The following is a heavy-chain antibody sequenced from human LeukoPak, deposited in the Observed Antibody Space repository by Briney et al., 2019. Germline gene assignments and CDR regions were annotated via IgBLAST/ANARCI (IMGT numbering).Heavy chain of an antibody. D-gene: IGHD6-19*01. CDR3: AKGGEKYSSGWYPHYYYYMDV. CDR1: GFTFSSYA. J-gene: IGHJ6*03. Sequence: GGSLRLSGAASGFTFSSYAMSWVRQAPGKGLEWVSAISGSGGSTYYADSVKGRFTISRDNSKNTMYLQMNSLRAEDTAVYYCAKGGEKYSSGWYPHYYYYMDVWGKGTTVTVSS. V-gene: IGHV3-23*01. CDR2: ISGSGGST.